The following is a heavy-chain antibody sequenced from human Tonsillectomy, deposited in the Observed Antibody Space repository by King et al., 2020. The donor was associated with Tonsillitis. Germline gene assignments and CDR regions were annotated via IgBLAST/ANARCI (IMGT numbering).Heavy chain of an antibody. D-gene: IGHD1-7*01. CDR3: ARGEGTTGGFDY. V-gene: IGHV4-30-4*01. Sequence: VQLQESGPGLVKPSQTLSLICSVSVGSIRTGDFYWSWIRQPPGKGLEWFGYIYYSGTTYDNPSLPGRVSMSVDASKNQFSLKLRSVTAADTAVYYCARGEGTTGGFDYWGQGTLVTVSS. CDR2: IYYSGTT. CDR1: VGSIRTGDFY. J-gene: IGHJ4*02.